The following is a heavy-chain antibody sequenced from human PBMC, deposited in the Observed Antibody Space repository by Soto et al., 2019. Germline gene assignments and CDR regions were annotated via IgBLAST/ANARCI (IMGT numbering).Heavy chain of an antibody. CDR2: IYDSGTN. Sequence: QVQLQESGPGLVKPSQTLFLTCTVSGGSISSGIYYWTWIRQHPGKGLEGIGYIYDSGTNYYNPSLKRRLTVSLDTSKNQFSLTLTSVTAADTAVYYCATRNTGQDAVHIWGQGTMVPVSS. CDR3: ATRNTGQDAVHI. D-gene: IGHD1-1*01. CDR1: GGSISSGIYY. V-gene: IGHV4-31*03. J-gene: IGHJ3*02.